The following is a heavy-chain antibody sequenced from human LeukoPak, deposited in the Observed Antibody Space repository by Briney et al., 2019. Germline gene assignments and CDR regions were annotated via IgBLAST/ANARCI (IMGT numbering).Heavy chain of an antibody. J-gene: IGHJ4*02. Sequence: PSQTLSLTCTVSGGSISSGSYYWSWIRQPPGKGLEWIGRIYTSGSTNYNPSLKSRVTISVDTSKNQFSLKLSSVTAADTAVYYCARDLDYYDSSGILDYWGQGTLVAVSS. V-gene: IGHV4-61*02. D-gene: IGHD3-22*01. CDR3: ARDLDYYDSSGILDY. CDR1: GGSISSGSYY. CDR2: IYTSGST.